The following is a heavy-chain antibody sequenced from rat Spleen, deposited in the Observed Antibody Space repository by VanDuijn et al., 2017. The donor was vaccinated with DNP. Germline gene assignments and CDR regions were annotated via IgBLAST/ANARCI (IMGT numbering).Heavy chain of an antibody. J-gene: IGHJ3*01. CDR2: ISYDGRST. Sequence: EVQLVESGGGLVQPGRSLKLSCAASGFTFSDYTMAWVRQAPKKGLEWVATISYDGRSTYYRDSVKGRFTISRDNAKNTQYLQMDSVQTEDTAMYFCARSQGYYYDGSYYPFAYWGQGILVTVSS. D-gene: IGHD1-12*02. V-gene: IGHV5-7*01. CDR1: GFTFSDYT. CDR3: ARSQGYYYDGSYYPFAY.